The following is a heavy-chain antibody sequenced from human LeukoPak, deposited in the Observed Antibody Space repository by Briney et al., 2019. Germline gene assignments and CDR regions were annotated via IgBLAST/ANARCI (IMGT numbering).Heavy chain of an antibody. V-gene: IGHV3-48*04. J-gene: IGHJ4*02. CDR3: ARDPGIAAAGFHRSRSFFDY. Sequence: GGSLRLSCAASGFTFSSYSMNWVRQAPGKGLEWVSYISSSSSTIYHADSVKGRFTISRDNAKNSLYLQMNSLRAEDTAVYYCARDPGIAAAGFHRSRSFFDYWGQGTLVTVSS. CDR1: GFTFSSYS. CDR2: ISSSSSTI. D-gene: IGHD6-13*01.